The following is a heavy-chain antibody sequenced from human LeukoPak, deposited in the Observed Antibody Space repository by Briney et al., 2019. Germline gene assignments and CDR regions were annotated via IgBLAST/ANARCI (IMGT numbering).Heavy chain of an antibody. D-gene: IGHD1-14*01. CDR1: GFTFNNYA. V-gene: IGHV3-23*01. J-gene: IGHJ6*02. CDR3: AKVSGGGLYYDGMDV. Sequence: GGSLRLSCAASGFTFNNYAMNWVRQAPGKGLEWVSVISGSGGTTYYADSVKGRFTISRDSSKNTLCLQMNSLRAEDTAVYYCAKVSGGGLYYDGMDVWGQGTTVTVSS. CDR2: ISGSGGTT.